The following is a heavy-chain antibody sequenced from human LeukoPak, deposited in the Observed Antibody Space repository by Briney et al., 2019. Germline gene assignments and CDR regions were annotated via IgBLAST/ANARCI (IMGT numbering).Heavy chain of an antibody. CDR3: ARDRVASLRFLELYAFDI. Sequence: GASVKVSCKASGYTFTSYGISWVRQAPGQGLEWMGWISAYNGNTNYAQKLQGRVTMTTDTSTSTAYMELRSLGSDDTAVYYCARDRVASLRFLELYAFDIWGQGTMVTVSS. V-gene: IGHV1-18*01. J-gene: IGHJ3*02. D-gene: IGHD3-3*01. CDR1: GYTFTSYG. CDR2: ISAYNGNT.